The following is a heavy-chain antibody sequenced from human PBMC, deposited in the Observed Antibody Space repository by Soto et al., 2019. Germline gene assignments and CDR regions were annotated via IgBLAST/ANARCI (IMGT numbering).Heavy chain of an antibody. CDR2: IIPIFGTA. D-gene: IGHD5-18*01. Sequence: SVKVSCKASGGTFSSYAISWVRQAPGQGLEWMGGIIPIFGTANYAQKFQGRVTITADESTSTAYMELSSLRSEDTAVYYCARDRSWIQLGFDYWGQGTLVTVSS. CDR1: GGTFSSYA. CDR3: ARDRSWIQLGFDY. V-gene: IGHV1-69*13. J-gene: IGHJ4*02.